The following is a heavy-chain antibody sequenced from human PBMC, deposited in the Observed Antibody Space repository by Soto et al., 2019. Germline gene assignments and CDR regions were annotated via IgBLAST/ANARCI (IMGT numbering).Heavy chain of an antibody. CDR2: IYYSGST. D-gene: IGHD2-15*01. Sequence: QVQLQESGPGLVKPSETLSLTCTVSGGSISSYYWSWIRQPPGKGLEWIGNIYYSGSTKYNPSLKSRVTRSVDTSKNQFSLKLSSVTAADTAVYYCARHMTGYCSGGSCYGEWHFDYWGQGTLVTVSS. CDR3: ARHMTGYCSGGSCYGEWHFDY. J-gene: IGHJ4*02. V-gene: IGHV4-59*08. CDR1: GGSISSYY.